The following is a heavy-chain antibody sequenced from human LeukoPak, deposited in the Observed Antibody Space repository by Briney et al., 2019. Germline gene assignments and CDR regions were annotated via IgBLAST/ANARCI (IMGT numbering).Heavy chain of an antibody. J-gene: IGHJ5*02. V-gene: IGHV4-34*01. Sequence: SETLSLTCAVYGGSFSGYYWSWIRQPPGKGLESIGEINHSGSTNYNPSLKSRVTISVDTSKNQFSLKLSSVTAADTAVYYCASFTFGGVIVTNWFDPWGQGTLVTVSS. D-gene: IGHD3-16*02. CDR3: ASFTFGGVIVTNWFDP. CDR2: INHSGST. CDR1: GGSFSGYY.